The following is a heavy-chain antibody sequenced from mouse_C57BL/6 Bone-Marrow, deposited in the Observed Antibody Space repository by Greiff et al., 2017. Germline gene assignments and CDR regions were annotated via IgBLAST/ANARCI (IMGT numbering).Heavy chain of an antibody. D-gene: IGHD2-4*01. Sequence: EVKLVESGGDLVKPGGSLKLSCAASGFTFSSYGMSWVRQTPDKRLEWVATISSGGSYTYYPDRVKGRFTISRDNAKNTLYLQMSSLKSEDTAMYYCARLGLRQFAYWGQGTLVTVSA. CDR2: ISSGGSYT. CDR3: ARLGLRQFAY. CDR1: GFTFSSYG. J-gene: IGHJ3*01. V-gene: IGHV5-6*01.